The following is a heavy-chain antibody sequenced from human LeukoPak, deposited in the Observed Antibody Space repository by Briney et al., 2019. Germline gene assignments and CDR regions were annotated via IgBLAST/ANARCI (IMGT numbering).Heavy chain of an antibody. CDR1: GFTLSNYE. J-gene: IGHJ4*02. Sequence: GGSLRLSCAASGFTLSNYEMNWVRQAPGKGLEWVSYISSSGRTIYYADSVKGRFTIPRDNAKNSLYLQMNSLRAEDTAVYYCARGYGSGRYYFDYWGQGTLVTVSS. V-gene: IGHV3-48*03. CDR2: ISSSGRTI. D-gene: IGHD3-10*01. CDR3: ARGYGSGRYYFDY.